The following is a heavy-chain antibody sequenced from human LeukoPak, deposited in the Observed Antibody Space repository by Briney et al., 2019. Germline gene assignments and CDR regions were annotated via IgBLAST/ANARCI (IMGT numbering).Heavy chain of an antibody. CDR3: AKHVSGTYSSSPFDY. D-gene: IGHD3-16*01. V-gene: IGHV3-23*01. Sequence: PGGSLRLSCAASGFTFSSYAMSWVRQAPGKGLEWVSAISGSGGSTYYAGSVKGRFSISRDNSKNTLYLQMNSLRVEETAIYYCAKHVSGTYSSSPFDYWGRGTLVTVSS. J-gene: IGHJ4*02. CDR1: GFTFSSYA. CDR2: ISGSGGST.